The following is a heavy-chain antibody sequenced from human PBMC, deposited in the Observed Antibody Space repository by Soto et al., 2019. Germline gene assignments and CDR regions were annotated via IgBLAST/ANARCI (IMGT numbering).Heavy chain of an antibody. V-gene: IGHV3-23*01. Sequence: GGSLRLSCAASGFTFSKYAMSWLRQAPGKGLEWLSALSGSGISTYYADSVKGRFTTSRDNSKNTLYLRLNSLRAEDTAIYYCAKSTREYSYRAHDYWGQGTLVTVSS. CDR1: GFTFSKYA. CDR2: LSGSGIST. D-gene: IGHD3-16*02. CDR3: AKSTREYSYRAHDY. J-gene: IGHJ4*02.